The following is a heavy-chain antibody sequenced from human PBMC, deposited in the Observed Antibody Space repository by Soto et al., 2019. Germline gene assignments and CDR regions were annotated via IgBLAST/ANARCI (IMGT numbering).Heavy chain of an antibody. CDR2: INPNSRGT. CDR3: ARVTLKAGNWFDP. V-gene: IGHV1-2*02. CDR1: GYTFTDYF. Sequence: ASVKVSCKASGYTFTDYFIHWVRQAPGQGFEWMGWINPNSRGTNYAQKFQGRVTMTRDTSNSTAYMELRGLTSDDTAVYYCARVTLKAGNWFDPWGQGTLVTVSS. J-gene: IGHJ5*02.